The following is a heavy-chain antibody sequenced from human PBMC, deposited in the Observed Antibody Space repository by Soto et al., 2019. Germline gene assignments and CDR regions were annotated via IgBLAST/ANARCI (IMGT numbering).Heavy chain of an antibody. J-gene: IGHJ4*02. CDR1: GFTFSDYY. D-gene: IGHD2-15*01. CDR3: ARGAPGGSRSSDY. V-gene: IGHV3-11*06. Sequence: PGGSLRLSCAASGFTFSDYYMSWIRQAPGKGLEWVSYISSSSSYTNYADSVKGRFTISRGNAKNSLYLQMNSLRAEDTAVYYCARGAPGGSRSSDYWGQGTLVTVSS. CDR2: ISSSSSYT.